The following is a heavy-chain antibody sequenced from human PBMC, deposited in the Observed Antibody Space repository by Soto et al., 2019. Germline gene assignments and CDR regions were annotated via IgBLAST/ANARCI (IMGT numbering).Heavy chain of an antibody. CDR1: GGSISSSSYY. V-gene: IGHV4-39*07. CDR2: IYYSGST. D-gene: IGHD3-3*01. CDR3: ARGPSPRITIFGVVITYWYFDL. J-gene: IGHJ2*01. Sequence: SETLSLTCIVSGGSISSSSYYWGWIRQPPGKGLEWIGSIYYSGSTYYNPSLKSRVTISVDRSKNQFSLKLSSVTAADTAVYYCARGPSPRITIFGVVITYWYFDLWGRGTLVTVSS.